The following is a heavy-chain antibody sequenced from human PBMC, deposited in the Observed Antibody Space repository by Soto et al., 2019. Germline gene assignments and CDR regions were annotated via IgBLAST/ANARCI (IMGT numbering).Heavy chain of an antibody. Sequence: EVQLVESGGGLVQPGRSLRLSCAASGFTFYDFAMHWVRQAPGKGLEWVSRISGTRNIIDYADSVKGRFIISSDNANNSLYLQMNSLRPEDTAFYYCVKDMYEGSSGGSLDYWGQGTLVTVSS. J-gene: IGHJ4*02. CDR3: VKDMYEGSSGGSLDY. V-gene: IGHV3-9*01. CDR1: GFTFYDFA. CDR2: ISGTRNII. D-gene: IGHD2-15*01.